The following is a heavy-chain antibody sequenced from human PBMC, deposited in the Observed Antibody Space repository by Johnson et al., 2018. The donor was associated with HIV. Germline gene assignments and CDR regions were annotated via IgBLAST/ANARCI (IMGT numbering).Heavy chain of an antibody. CDR1: GFTFSSYG. V-gene: IGHV3-33*06. CDR2: IWYDGSNK. J-gene: IGHJ3*02. CDR3: VKDLEGAISAFDI. D-gene: IGHD3-16*01. Sequence: QVQLVESGGGVVQPGRSLRLSCAASGFTFSSYGMHWVRQAPGKGLEWVAVIWYDGSNKYYADSVKGRFTISRDNSKNTLYLQMNSLRAEDTAVYYCVKDLEGAISAFDIWGQGTMVTVSS.